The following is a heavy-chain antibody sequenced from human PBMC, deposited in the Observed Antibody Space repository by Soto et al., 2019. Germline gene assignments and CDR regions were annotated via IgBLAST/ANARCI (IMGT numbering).Heavy chain of an antibody. CDR3: AKDLLLVAGPPDYFYGMDV. J-gene: IGHJ6*02. CDR1: GFTFSSYG. Sequence: PGGSLRLSCAASGFTFSSYGMHWVHQAPGKGLEWVAVISYDGSNKYYADSVKGRFTISRDNSKNTLYLQMNSLRAEDTAVYYCAKDLLLVAGPPDYFYGMDVWGQGTTVTVSS. V-gene: IGHV3-30*18. D-gene: IGHD6-19*01. CDR2: ISYDGSNK.